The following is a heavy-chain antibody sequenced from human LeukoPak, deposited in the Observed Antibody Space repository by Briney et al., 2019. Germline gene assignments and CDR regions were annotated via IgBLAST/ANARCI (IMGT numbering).Heavy chain of an antibody. CDR1: GFTFSSYW. CDR2: IKQDGSEK. V-gene: IGHV3-7*03. CDR3: AKDRYCSSTSCSPILDY. J-gene: IGHJ4*02. Sequence: QSGGSLRLSCAASGFTFSSYWMSWVRQAPGKGLEWVANIKQDGSEKYYVGSVKGRFTISRDNAKNTLYLQMNSLRAEDTAVYYCAKDRYCSSTSCSPILDYWGQGTLVTVSS. D-gene: IGHD2-2*01.